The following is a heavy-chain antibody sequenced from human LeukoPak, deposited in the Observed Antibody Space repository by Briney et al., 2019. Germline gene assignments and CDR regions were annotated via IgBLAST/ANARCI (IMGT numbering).Heavy chain of an antibody. V-gene: IGHV1-8*01. J-gene: IGHJ4*02. Sequence: GASVKVSCKASGYTFTSYDISWVRQATGQGLEWMGWMNPNSGNTGYAQKFQGRVTMTRNTSISTAYMELSSLRSEDTAVYYCARQGSSTSGIDYWGQGTLVTVSS. CDR1: GYTFTSYD. CDR3: ARQGSSTSGIDY. CDR2: MNPNSGNT. D-gene: IGHD2-2*01.